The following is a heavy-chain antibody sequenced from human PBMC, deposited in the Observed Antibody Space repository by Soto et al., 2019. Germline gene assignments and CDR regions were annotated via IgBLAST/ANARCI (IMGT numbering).Heavy chain of an antibody. D-gene: IGHD1-20*01. J-gene: IGHJ4*02. CDR1: GFTFSSYA. V-gene: IGHV3-30-3*01. Sequence: QVQLVESGGGVVQPGRSLRLSCAASGFTFSSYAMHWVRQAPGKGLEWVAVISYDGSNKYYADSVKGRFTISRDNSXNTLYLQMNSLRAEDTAVYYCARETLHTWNDAPFDYWGQGTLVTVSS. CDR3: ARETLHTWNDAPFDY. CDR2: ISYDGSNK.